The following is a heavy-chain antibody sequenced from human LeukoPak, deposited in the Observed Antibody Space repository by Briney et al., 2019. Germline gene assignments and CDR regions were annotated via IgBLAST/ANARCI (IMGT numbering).Heavy chain of an antibody. V-gene: IGHV4-39*01. Sequence: PSESLSLTCTVSGGSISSSSYYWGWIRQPPGKGLEWIGSIYYSGSTYYNPSLKSRVTISVDTSKNQFSLKLSSETAADTAVYYCARQIVVVPAAISDAFDIWGQGTMVTVSS. CDR3: ARQIVVVPAAISDAFDI. J-gene: IGHJ3*02. CDR1: GGSISSSSYY. CDR2: IYYSGST. D-gene: IGHD2-2*02.